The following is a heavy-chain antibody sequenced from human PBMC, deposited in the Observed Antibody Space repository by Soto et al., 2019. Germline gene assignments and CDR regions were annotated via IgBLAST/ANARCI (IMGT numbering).Heavy chain of an antibody. V-gene: IGHV4-39*01. Sequence: SETLSLTCTVSGGSISSSSYYWGWIRQPPGKGLEWIGSIYYSGSTYYNPSLKSRVTISVDTSKNQFSLKLSSVTAADTAVYYCARHLRFLEWLLPDQNWFDPWGQGTLVTVSS. CDR1: GGSISSSSYY. J-gene: IGHJ5*02. CDR3: ARHLRFLEWLLPDQNWFDP. D-gene: IGHD3-3*01. CDR2: IYYSGST.